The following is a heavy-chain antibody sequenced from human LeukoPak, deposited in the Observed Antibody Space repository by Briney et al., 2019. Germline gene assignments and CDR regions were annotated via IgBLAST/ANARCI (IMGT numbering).Heavy chain of an antibody. J-gene: IGHJ4*02. Sequence: GGSLRLSCAASGFTFSSYAMSWVRQAPGKGLEWVSAICGRGDRTYYADSVKGRFTISRDNSKNTLYLQMNSLRAEDTAVYYCAKEQSSSGFFDYWGQGTLVIVSS. CDR2: ICGRGDRT. CDR3: AKEQSSSGFFDY. D-gene: IGHD6-6*01. V-gene: IGHV3-23*01. CDR1: GFTFSSYA.